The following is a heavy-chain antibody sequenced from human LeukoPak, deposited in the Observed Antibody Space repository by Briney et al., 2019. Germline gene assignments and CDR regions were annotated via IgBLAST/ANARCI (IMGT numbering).Heavy chain of an antibody. J-gene: IGHJ4*02. Sequence: KASGPTLVKPTETLTLTCTFSGFSLDSTAVGVGWVRQPPGKALEWLALIYGSDDKRYMPSLQNRLTITKDTSKNLVGLTVANVDPVDTATYYCARQGYGYVYFDFWGRGILVTVSS. D-gene: IGHD5-18*01. CDR3: ARQGYGYVYFDF. CDR1: GFSLDSTAVG. V-gene: IGHV2-5*01. CDR2: IYGSDDK.